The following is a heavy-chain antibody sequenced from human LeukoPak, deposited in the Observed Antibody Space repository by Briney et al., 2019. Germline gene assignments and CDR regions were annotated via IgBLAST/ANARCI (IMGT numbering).Heavy chain of an antibody. J-gene: IGHJ4*02. V-gene: IGHV3-33*06. D-gene: IGHD6-19*01. CDR3: AKDGGPHSSGLGGFDY. CDR2: IWYDGSNK. CDR1: GFTFSRYG. Sequence: PGGSLRLSCAASGFTFSRYGMHWVRQAPGKGPEWVAVIWYDGSNKYYADSVKGRFTISRDSSKNTLYLQMNSLRAEDTAVYYCAKDGGPHSSGLGGFDYWGQGTLVTVSS.